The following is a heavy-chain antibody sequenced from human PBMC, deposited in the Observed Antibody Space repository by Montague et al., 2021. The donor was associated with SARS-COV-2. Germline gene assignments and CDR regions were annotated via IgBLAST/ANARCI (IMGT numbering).Heavy chain of an antibody. CDR3: ASGSGWMGNAFDI. CDR1: GGSISSYY. V-gene: IGHV4-59*01. CDR2: IYYSGST. Sequence: SETLSLTCTVSGGSISSYYWSWIRQPPGKGLEWIGYIYYSGSTNYNPSLRGRVTISVDTSKNQFSLKLSSVTAADTAVYYCASGSGWMGNAFDIWGQGTMVTVSS. D-gene: IGHD6-19*01. J-gene: IGHJ3*02.